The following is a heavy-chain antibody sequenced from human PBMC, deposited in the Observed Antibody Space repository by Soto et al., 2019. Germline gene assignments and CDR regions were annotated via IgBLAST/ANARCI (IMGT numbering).Heavy chain of an antibody. V-gene: IGHV4-4*07. CDR1: GGSISSYY. CDR3: ARDYDSSGYYRYYFDY. CDR2: IYTSGST. J-gene: IGHJ4*02. D-gene: IGHD3-22*01. Sequence: SETLSLTCTVSGGSISSYYWSWIRQPAGKGLEWIGRIYTSGSTNYNPSLKSRVTMSVDTSKNQFSLKLSSVTAADTAVYYCARDYDSSGYYRYYFDYWGQGTLVTVSS.